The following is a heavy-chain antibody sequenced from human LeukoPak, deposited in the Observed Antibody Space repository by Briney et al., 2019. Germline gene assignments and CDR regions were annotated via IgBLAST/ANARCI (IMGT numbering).Heavy chain of an antibody. CDR1: GFTFSSYA. CDR2: ISGSGGST. Sequence: GGSLRLSCAAPGFTFSSYAMSWVRQAPGKGLEWVSAISGSGGSTYYADSVKGRFTISRDNSKNTLYLQMNSLRAEDTAVYYCAKWKEDYYDSSGYYYGGCYFDYWGQGTLVTVSS. J-gene: IGHJ4*02. V-gene: IGHV3-23*01. D-gene: IGHD3-22*01. CDR3: AKWKEDYYDSSGYYYGGCYFDY.